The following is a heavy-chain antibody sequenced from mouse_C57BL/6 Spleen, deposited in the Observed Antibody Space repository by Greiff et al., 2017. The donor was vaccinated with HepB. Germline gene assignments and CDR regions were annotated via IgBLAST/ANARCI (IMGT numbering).Heavy chain of an antibody. V-gene: IGHV1-82*01. J-gene: IGHJ3*01. Sequence: QVQLQQSGPELVKPGASVKISCKASGYAFSSSWMNWVKQRPGKGLEWIGRIYPGDGDTNYNGKFKGKATLTADKSSSTAYMQLSSLTSEDSAVYFCARHEEEDGYPFAYWGQGTLVTVSA. D-gene: IGHD2-3*01. CDR1: GYAFSSSW. CDR3: ARHEEEDGYPFAY. CDR2: IYPGDGDT.